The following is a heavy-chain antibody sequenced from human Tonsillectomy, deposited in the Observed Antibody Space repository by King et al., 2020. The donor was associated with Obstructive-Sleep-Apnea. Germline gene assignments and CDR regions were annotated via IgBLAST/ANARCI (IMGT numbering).Heavy chain of an antibody. D-gene: IGHD3-10*01. CDR1: AYSFASFW. CDR3: ARRHDFGWGQDAFET. J-gene: IGHJ3*02. Sequence: VQLVESGAEVKRAGESLKISCKGSAYSFASFWIGWVRQMPGKGLEWMGIVYPGDSDTRYSPSFQGQVTISADKSVNTAYLHWNSLRASDTAVYYCARRHDFGWGQDAFETRGPGT. V-gene: IGHV5-51*01. CDR2: VYPGDSDT.